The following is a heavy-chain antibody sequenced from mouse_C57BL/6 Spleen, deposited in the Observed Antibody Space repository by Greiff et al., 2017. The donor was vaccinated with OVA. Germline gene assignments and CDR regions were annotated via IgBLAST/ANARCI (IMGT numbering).Heavy chain of an antibody. Sequence: VQLQQSGAELVRPGSSVKLSCKASGYTFTSYWMDWVKQRPGQGLEWIGNIYPSDSETHYNQKFKDKATLTVDKSSSTAYMQLSSLTSEDSAVYYCARDYGSSSLGYWGQGTTLTVSS. V-gene: IGHV1-61*01. CDR1: GYTFTSYW. CDR3: ARDYGSSSLGY. D-gene: IGHD1-1*01. CDR2: IYPSDSET. J-gene: IGHJ2*01.